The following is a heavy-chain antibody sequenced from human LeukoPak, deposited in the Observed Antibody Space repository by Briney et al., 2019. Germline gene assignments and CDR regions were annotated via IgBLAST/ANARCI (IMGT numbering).Heavy chain of an antibody. CDR3: AKGGYGGPLRYFAY. J-gene: IGHJ4*02. CDR2: ISGSGGST. V-gene: IGHV3-23*01. Sequence: GGSLRLSCAASVFTFSSYAMSWVRQAPGKGLEWVSAISGSGGSTYYADSVKGRFTISRDNSKNTLYPQMNSLRAEDTDVYYCAKGGYGGPLRYFAYWGQGTLVTVSS. CDR1: VFTFSSYA. D-gene: IGHD3-9*01.